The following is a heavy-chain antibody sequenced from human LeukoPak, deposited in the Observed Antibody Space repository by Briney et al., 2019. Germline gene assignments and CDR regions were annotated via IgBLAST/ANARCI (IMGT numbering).Heavy chain of an antibody. Sequence: ASVKVSCKASGYTFTGYYMHWVRQAPGQGLEWMGRINPNSGGKNYAQKFQGRGTMTRDTSISTAYMELSRLRSDDTAVYYCARDTSSSWSYYYYYYMDVWGKGTTVTVSS. CDR3: ARDTSSSWSYYYYYYMDV. CDR1: GYTFTGYY. V-gene: IGHV1-2*06. J-gene: IGHJ6*03. D-gene: IGHD6-13*01. CDR2: INPNSGGK.